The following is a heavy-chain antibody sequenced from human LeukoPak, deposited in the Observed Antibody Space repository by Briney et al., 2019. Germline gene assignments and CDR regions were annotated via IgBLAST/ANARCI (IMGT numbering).Heavy chain of an antibody. Sequence: GGSLRLSCSASGFTFSSYAMHWVRQAPGKGLEYVSAISTNGGSTYYADSVKGRFTISRDNSKNTLYLQMNSLRAEGTAVYYCTRGGGGSFPHYWGQGTLVTVSS. D-gene: IGHD2-21*01. CDR3: TRGGGGSFPHY. J-gene: IGHJ4*02. V-gene: IGHV3-64*04. CDR2: ISTNGGST. CDR1: GFTFSSYA.